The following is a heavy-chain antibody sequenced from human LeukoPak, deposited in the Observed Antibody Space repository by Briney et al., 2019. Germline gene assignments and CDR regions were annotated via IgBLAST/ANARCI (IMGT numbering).Heavy chain of an antibody. D-gene: IGHD3-10*01. CDR1: GFTFSSYE. CDR3: ARSSGVRGVTSTYFDY. CDR2: ISSSGSTI. V-gene: IGHV3-48*03. Sequence: RGSLRLPCAASGFTFSSYEMNWVRQAPGKGLEGVSYISSSGSTIYYADSVKGRFTISRDNAKNSLYLQMNSLRAEDTAVYYCARSSGVRGVTSTYFDYWGQGTLVTVSS. J-gene: IGHJ4*02.